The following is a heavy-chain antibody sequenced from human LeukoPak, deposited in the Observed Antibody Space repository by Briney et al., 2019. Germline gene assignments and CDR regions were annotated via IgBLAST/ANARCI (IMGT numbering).Heavy chain of an antibody. CDR3: ARARGDY. CDR1: GGSISGSSYY. J-gene: IGHJ4*02. Sequence: SETLSLTCTVSGGSISGSSYYWGWIRQPPGKGLEWIGSIYYSGSTYYNPSLKSRVTISVDTSKNQFSLKLSSVTAADTAVYYCARARGDYWGQGTLVTVSS. CDR2: IYYSGST. V-gene: IGHV4-39*01.